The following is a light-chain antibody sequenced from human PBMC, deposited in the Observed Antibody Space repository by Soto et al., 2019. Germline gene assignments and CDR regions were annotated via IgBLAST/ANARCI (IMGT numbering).Light chain of an antibody. Sequence: QPVLTQSPSASASLGASVTLTCTLTSGHNIYAIAWHQHQPEKGPRFLINLDSDGSHNRGDGIPDRFSVSSSGTERYLTISHLQPEDEADYYCQTWGTGPYVFGSGTQLTVL. CDR3: QTWGTGPYV. V-gene: IGLV4-69*01. J-gene: IGLJ1*01. CDR1: SGHNIYA. CDR2: LDSDGSH.